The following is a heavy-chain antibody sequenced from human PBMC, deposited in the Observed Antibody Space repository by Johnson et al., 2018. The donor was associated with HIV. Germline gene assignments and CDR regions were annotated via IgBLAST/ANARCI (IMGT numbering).Heavy chain of an antibody. Sequence: GVVQPGRSLRLSCAASGFTFSTYDMHWVRQALGKGLELVSGISWNSASIGYADSVKCRFTISRDNAKNSLYLQMNSLRAEDTALYYCANDKGCSSWSGLDIWGQGTMVTVSS. V-gene: IGHV3-9*01. D-gene: IGHD6-13*01. CDR3: ANDKGCSSWSGLDI. J-gene: IGHJ3*02. CDR1: GFTFSTYD. CDR2: ISWNSASI.